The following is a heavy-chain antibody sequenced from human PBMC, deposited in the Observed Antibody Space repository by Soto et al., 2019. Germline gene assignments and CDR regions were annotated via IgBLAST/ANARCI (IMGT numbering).Heavy chain of an antibody. D-gene: IGHD5-18*01. CDR1: GFAFSSYG. CDR3: VSERGYGHASVPYS. J-gene: IGHJ4*02. V-gene: IGHV3-30*03. CDR2: ISYDGSLQ. Sequence: QAQLVESGGGVVQPGRSLRLSCAASGFAFSSYGMHWVRQAPGTGLERVAVISYDGSLQHYADSVKGRFTISRDNSKNMVLLQISSLRAEDTAVYYCVSERGYGHASVPYSWGQGTLVSVSS.